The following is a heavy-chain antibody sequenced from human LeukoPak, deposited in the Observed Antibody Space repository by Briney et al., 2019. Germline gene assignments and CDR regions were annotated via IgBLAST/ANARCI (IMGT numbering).Heavy chain of an antibody. V-gene: IGHV4-59*08. CDR1: GGSISSYY. J-gene: IGHJ4*02. CDR2: IYYSGST. CDR3: ASLEMATITFVY. D-gene: IGHD5-12*01. Sequence: PSETLSLTCTVSGGSISSYYWSWIRQPPGKGLEWIGYIYYSGSTNYNPSLTSRVTISVDTSKNQFSLKLSSVTAADTAVYYCASLEMATITFVYWGQGTLVTVSS.